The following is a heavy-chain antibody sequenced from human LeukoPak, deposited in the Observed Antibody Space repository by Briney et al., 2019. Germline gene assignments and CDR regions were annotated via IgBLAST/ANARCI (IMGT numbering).Heavy chain of an antibody. CDR3: ARGPPRGKYYYMDV. Sequence: GGSLRLSCAASGFTFSSFDMHWVRQPTGQGLEWASTNTYYPGSVEGRFTLSRDNAKNSLYLQMNSLTAGDTAVYYCARGPPRGKYYYMDVWGKGTTVTVSS. D-gene: IGHD1-1*01. CDR1: GFTFSSFD. CDR2: NT. J-gene: IGHJ6*03. V-gene: IGHV3-13*01.